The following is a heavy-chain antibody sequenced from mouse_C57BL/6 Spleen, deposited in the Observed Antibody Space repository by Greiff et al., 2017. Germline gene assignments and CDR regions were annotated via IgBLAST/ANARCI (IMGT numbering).Heavy chain of an antibody. Sequence: LQQPGAEPVKPGASVKMSCQASGYTFTSYWITWVKQRPGQGLEWIGDIYAGSCSTNYHEKFQSKATLTVDTSSSAAYMQLSRLTSEDSAVYYCARLNDCGSSPDYFDYWGQGTTLTVSS. D-gene: IGHD1-1*01. CDR3: ARLNDCGSSPDYFDY. J-gene: IGHJ2*01. CDR2: IYAGSCST. V-gene: IGHV1-55*01. CDR1: GYTFTSYW.